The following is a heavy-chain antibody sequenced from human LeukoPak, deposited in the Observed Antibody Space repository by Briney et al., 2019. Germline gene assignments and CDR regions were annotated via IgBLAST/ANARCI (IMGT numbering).Heavy chain of an antibody. Sequence: GGSPRLSCAASGFTFSSYAMSWVRQAPGKGLERVSGITTSGVNTYYADSVKGRFTISRDNSKSTLFLQMSDLRAEDTAIYYCAKPQYTGNSHFDNWGQGTLVTVSS. CDR3: AKPQYTGNSHFDN. D-gene: IGHD1-1*01. V-gene: IGHV3-23*01. CDR1: GFTFSSYA. CDR2: ITTSGVNT. J-gene: IGHJ4*02.